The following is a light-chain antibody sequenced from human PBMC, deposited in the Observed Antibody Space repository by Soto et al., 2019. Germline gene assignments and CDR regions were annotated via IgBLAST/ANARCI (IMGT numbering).Light chain of an antibody. CDR3: AAWDDSLNGWV. CDR1: SSNIGSYI. V-gene: IGLV1-44*01. Sequence: QSVLTQPPSASGTPGQRVTISCSGSSSNIGSYIVDWYQQLPGTAPKLLIYRNNQRPSGVPDRFSGSKSGTSASLAIRGLQSEDEADYYCAAWDDSLNGWVFGGGTKLTVL. CDR2: RNN. J-gene: IGLJ3*02.